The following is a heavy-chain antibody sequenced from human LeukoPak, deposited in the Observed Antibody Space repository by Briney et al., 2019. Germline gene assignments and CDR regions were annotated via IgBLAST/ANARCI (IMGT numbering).Heavy chain of an antibody. CDR3: AREVTTMVRGVFDY. V-gene: IGHV3-74*01. CDR2: LNSDGSST. J-gene: IGHJ4*02. CDR1: GFTFSTYW. D-gene: IGHD3-10*01. Sequence: RTGGSLRLSCAASGFTFSTYWMHWVRHAPGKGLVWVSRLNSDGSSTSYADSVKGRFTISRDNSKNTLYLQMNSLRAEDTAVYYCAREVTTMVRGVFDYWGQGTLVTVSS.